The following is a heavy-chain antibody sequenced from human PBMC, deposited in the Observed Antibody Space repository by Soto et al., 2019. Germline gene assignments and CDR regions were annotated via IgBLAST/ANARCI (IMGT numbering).Heavy chain of an antibody. J-gene: IGHJ6*02. CDR2: INPNSGGT. CDR3: ARGFYYDSSGYFDYYYYYGMDV. V-gene: IGHV1-2*04. CDR1: GYTFTGYY. D-gene: IGHD3-22*01. Sequence: ASVKVSCKASGYTFTGYYMHWVRQAPGQGLEWMGWINPNSGGTNYAQKFQGWVTMTRDTSISTAYMELSRLRSDDTAVYYCARGFYYDSSGYFDYYYYYGMDVWGQ.